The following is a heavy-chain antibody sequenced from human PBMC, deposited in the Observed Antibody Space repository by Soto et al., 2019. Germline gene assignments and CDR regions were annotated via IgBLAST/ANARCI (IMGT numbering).Heavy chain of an antibody. CDR3: AREDSMVVAADGYYYYYGMDV. CDR1: GYTFTSYG. J-gene: IGHJ6*02. Sequence: ASVKVSCKASGYTFTSYGISWGRQAPGQGLEWMGWISAYNGNTNYAQKLQGRVTMTTDTSTSTAYMELRSLRSDDTAVYYCAREDSMVVAADGYYYYYGMDVWGQGTTVTVSS. D-gene: IGHD2-15*01. V-gene: IGHV1-18*01. CDR2: ISAYNGNT.